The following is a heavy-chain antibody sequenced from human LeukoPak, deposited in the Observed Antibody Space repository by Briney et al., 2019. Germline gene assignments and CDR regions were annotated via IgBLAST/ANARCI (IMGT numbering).Heavy chain of an antibody. J-gene: IGHJ4*02. Sequence: GGSLRLSCAASGFTFSSYSMNWVRQAPGKGLEWVSHITASGTAMFYADSVKGRFTISRDNSKNTLYLQMNSLRAEDTAVYYCARDPRSSGWFLFDYWGQGTLVTVSS. CDR1: GFTFSSYS. CDR3: ARDPRSSGWFLFDY. CDR2: ITASGTAM. D-gene: IGHD6-19*01. V-gene: IGHV3-48*01.